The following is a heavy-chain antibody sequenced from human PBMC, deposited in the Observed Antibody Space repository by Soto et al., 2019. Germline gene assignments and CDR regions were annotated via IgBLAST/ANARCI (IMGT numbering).Heavy chain of an antibody. Sequence: PSETLSLTCTVSVDSVTSVSDSWSWIRQPPGKGLEWIGYIYYSGSADYNPSLGSRVTISIDTSKNQFSLKLTSVTAADTAVYYCARGVGFGYYYYHMDLWGQGTTVTVSS. J-gene: IGHJ6*02. CDR3: ARGVGFGYYYYHMDL. CDR2: IYYSGSA. CDR1: VDSVTSVSDS. V-gene: IGHV4-61*01. D-gene: IGHD3-10*01.